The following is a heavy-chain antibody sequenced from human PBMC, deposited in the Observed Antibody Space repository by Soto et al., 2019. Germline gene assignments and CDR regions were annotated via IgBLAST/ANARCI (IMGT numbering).Heavy chain of an antibody. Sequence: ASVKVSCKASGYTFTSYGISWVRQAPGQGLEWMGWISAYNGNTNYAQKLQGRVTTTTDTSTSTAYMELRSLRSDDTAVYYCARGSNYDFWSGPRGYFDYWGQGTLVTVSS. D-gene: IGHD3-3*01. CDR2: ISAYNGNT. V-gene: IGHV1-18*04. J-gene: IGHJ4*02. CDR3: ARGSNYDFWSGPRGYFDY. CDR1: GYTFTSYG.